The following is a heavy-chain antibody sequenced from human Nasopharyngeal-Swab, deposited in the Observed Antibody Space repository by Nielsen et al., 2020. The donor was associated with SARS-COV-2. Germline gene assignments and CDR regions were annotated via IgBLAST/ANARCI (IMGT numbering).Heavy chain of an antibody. CDR2: IYYSGST. CDR3: ARDYSGSYYYYYGMDV. CDR1: GGSISSYS. D-gene: IGHD1-26*01. V-gene: IGHV4-59*01. J-gene: IGHJ6*02. Sequence: SDTLSLTFTVSGGSISSYSWSWIRQPPGKGLEWIGYIYYSGSTNYNPSLKSRVTISVDTSKNQFSLKLSSVTAADTAVYYCARDYSGSYYYYYGMDVWGQGTTVTVSS.